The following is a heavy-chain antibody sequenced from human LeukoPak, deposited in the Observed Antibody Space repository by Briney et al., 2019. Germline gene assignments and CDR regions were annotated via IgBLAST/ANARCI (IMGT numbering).Heavy chain of an antibody. Sequence: GGSLRLSCAASGFTFDDYVMSWVRRAPGKGLEWVSGINWNGGRTGYADSVKGRLTISRDNAKNSLYLQMNSLRAEDTALYYCARRSGPWYYYDSSGYYSDAFDIWGQGTMVTVSS. CDR1: GFTFDDYV. V-gene: IGHV3-20*04. D-gene: IGHD3-22*01. J-gene: IGHJ3*02. CDR3: ARRSGPWYYYDSSGYYSDAFDI. CDR2: INWNGGRT.